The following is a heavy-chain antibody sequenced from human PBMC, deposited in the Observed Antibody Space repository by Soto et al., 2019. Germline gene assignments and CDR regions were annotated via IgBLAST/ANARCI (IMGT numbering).Heavy chain of an antibody. CDR2: MNPNSGNT. Sequence: GASVKVSCKASGYTFTSYDINWVRQATGQGLEWMGWMNPNSGNTGYAQKFQGRVTMTRNTSISTAYMELSSLRSEDTAVYYCARERCSSTSCYQDYYYYGMDVWGQGTTVTVSS. CDR1: GYTFTSYD. D-gene: IGHD2-2*01. J-gene: IGHJ6*02. V-gene: IGHV1-8*01. CDR3: ARERCSSTSCYQDYYYYGMDV.